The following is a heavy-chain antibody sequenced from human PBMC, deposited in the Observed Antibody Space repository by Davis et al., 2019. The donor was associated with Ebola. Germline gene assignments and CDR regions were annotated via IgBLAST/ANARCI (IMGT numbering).Heavy chain of an antibody. V-gene: IGHV3-23*01. D-gene: IGHD3-22*01. J-gene: IGHJ5*02. CDR2: LGTSADT. Sequence: PGGSLRLSCAASGFIFSSYVMSWVRQAPGKGLEWVSTLGTSADTYYADSVKGRFTISRDNSKNTLYLQMNGLRVEDTATYYCAKGNYDSSGYWGYWFDPWGQGTRVTVSS. CDR3: AKGNYDSSGYWGYWFDP. CDR1: GFIFSSYV.